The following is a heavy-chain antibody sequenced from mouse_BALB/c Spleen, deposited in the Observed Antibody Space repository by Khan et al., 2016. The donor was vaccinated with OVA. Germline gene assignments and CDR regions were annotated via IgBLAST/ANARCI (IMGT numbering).Heavy chain of an antibody. CDR1: GFTFSSYS. Sequence: EVELVESGGDLVKPGGSLKLSCAASGFTFSSYSMSWVRQTPDKRLEWVATISSGGDYTYYPDSVKGRFTISRDNAKHTLYLQMSSLKSEDTAMYYCARHLTGSFAYWGQGTLVTVSA. V-gene: IGHV5-6*01. J-gene: IGHJ3*01. CDR2: ISSGGDYT. D-gene: IGHD4-1*01. CDR3: ARHLTGSFAY.